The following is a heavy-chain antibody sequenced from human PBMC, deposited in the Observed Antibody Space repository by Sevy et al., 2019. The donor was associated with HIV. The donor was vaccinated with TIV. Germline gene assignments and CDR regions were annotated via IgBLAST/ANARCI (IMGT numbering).Heavy chain of an antibody. Sequence: GGSLRLSCAASGFTFSNAWMSWVRQAPGKGLEWVGHVKSKTDGGTTDHPAPVRGRFTISRDYSKNTLYLQMNSLKTEDTAVYYCTTGGSLFQHWGQRTLVTVSS. CDR3: TTGGSLFQH. CDR2: VKSKTDGGTT. V-gene: IGHV3-15*01. CDR1: GFTFSNAW. D-gene: IGHD3-16*01. J-gene: IGHJ1*01.